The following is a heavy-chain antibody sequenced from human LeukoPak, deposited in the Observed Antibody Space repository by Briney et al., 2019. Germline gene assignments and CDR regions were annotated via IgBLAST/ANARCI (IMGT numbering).Heavy chain of an antibody. D-gene: IGHD3-9*01. CDR1: GGSISSYY. J-gene: IGHJ4*02. CDR3: ARYYDILTSLDY. CDR2: IYTSGST. Sequence: SETLSLTCTVSGGSISSYYWSWIRQPPGKGLEWIGYIYTSGSTNYNPSLKSRVTISVDTSKNQFSLKLSSVTAADTAVYYCARYYDILTSLDYWGQGTLVTVSS. V-gene: IGHV4-4*09.